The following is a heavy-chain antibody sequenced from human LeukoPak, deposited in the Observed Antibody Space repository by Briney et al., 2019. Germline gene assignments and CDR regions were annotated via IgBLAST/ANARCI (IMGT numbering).Heavy chain of an antibody. Sequence: GGSLRLSCAASGFTLSTFGNHWVRQAPGKGLEWVASISSDGYHKYYVGSVEGRFTISRDNSRNTLYLQMNSLRTEDTAVYYCAKAGAYDSSGYYYYLDYWGQGTLVTVSS. CDR2: ISSDGYHK. J-gene: IGHJ4*02. CDR1: GFTLSTFG. D-gene: IGHD3-22*01. V-gene: IGHV3-30*18. CDR3: AKAGAYDSSGYYYYLDY.